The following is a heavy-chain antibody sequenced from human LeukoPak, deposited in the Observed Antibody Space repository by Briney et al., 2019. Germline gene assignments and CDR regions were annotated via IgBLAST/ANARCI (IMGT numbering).Heavy chain of an antibody. J-gene: IGHJ3*02. V-gene: IGHV4-4*02. D-gene: IGHD3-16*01. CDR2: IYHTGTT. CDR3: ARDLGSWPHVTLDI. CDR1: DGSISSSPNW. Sequence: SETLSLTCGVSDGSISSSPNWWSWVRQSPGKGLEWIGEIYHTGTTDYNPSFRTRVTISVDQSKNHLSLKLTSVTAADTAIYYCARDLGSWPHVTLDIWGHGTLVTASS.